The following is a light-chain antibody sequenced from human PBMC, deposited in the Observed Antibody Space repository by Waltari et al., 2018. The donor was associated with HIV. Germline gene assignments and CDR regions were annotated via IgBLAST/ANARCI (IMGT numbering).Light chain of an antibody. V-gene: IGKV3-15*01. Sequence: EIVMMQSPATLSVSPGEGATLSCSASQTISRNLAWYQQRPGQSPRLLISGASATAAGIPARFSGSGYGTEFTLTISNLQSEDFAVYYGQQYNNWPYTFGQGTKLEIK. J-gene: IGKJ2*01. CDR3: QQYNNWPYT. CDR2: GAS. CDR1: QTISRN.